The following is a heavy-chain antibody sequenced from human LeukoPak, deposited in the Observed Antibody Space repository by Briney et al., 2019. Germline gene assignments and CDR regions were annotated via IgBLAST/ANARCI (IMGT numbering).Heavy chain of an antibody. CDR1: GYTFTSYG. CDR3: ARATYYYDSSGYGY. D-gene: IGHD3-22*01. V-gene: IGHV1-18*01. CDR2: NSAYNGNT. J-gene: IGHJ4*02. Sequence: GASVKVSCKASGYTFTSYGISWVRQAPGQGLEWMGWNSAYNGNTNYAQKLQGRVTMTTVTSTSTAYMELRSLRSDDTAVYYCARATYYYDSSGYGYWGQGTLVTVSS.